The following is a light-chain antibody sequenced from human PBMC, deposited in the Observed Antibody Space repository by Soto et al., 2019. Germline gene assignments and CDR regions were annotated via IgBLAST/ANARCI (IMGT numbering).Light chain of an antibody. CDR1: QSVSSN. Sequence: EIVITQSPATPSVSPGQRATLSCRASQSVSSNLAWYQQKPGQAPRPLIYGASTRATGIPARFSGSGSGTEFTLTISSLQSEDFAVYYCQQYNNWPPLTFGGGTKVDIK. J-gene: IGKJ4*01. V-gene: IGKV3-15*01. CDR2: GAS. CDR3: QQYNNWPPLT.